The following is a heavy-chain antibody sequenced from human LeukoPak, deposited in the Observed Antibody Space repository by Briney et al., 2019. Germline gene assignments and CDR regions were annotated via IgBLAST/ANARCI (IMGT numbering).Heavy chain of an antibody. J-gene: IGHJ4*02. CDR1: GFIFSNYG. CDR2: ISTSGGRT. Sequence: PGGSLRLSCAASGFIFSNYGMSWVRQAPGKGLEWVSGISTSGGRTYYADSVKGRFTMSRDNSKNTLYLQMNSLRAEDTAIYYCAKDRDGGSTTTAKGFDYWAKGTLVTVSS. CDR3: AKDRDGGSTTTAKGFDY. V-gene: IGHV3-23*01. D-gene: IGHD2/OR15-2a*01.